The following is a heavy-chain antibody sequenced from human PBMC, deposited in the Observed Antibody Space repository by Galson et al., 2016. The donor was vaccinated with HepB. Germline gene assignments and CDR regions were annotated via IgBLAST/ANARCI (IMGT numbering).Heavy chain of an antibody. V-gene: IGHV3-23*01. D-gene: IGHD4-11*01. J-gene: IGHJ5*01. CDR3: AKVATPNRNYENWFDS. CDR1: GFTFSTYA. Sequence: SLRLSCAASGFTFSTYAMSWVRQAPGKGLEWVSLISGSGSSTFYADSVKGRFTISRDNSKNTLNLQMNSLRAEDTAVYYCAKVATPNRNYENWFDSWGQGTLVTVSS. CDR2: ISGSGSST.